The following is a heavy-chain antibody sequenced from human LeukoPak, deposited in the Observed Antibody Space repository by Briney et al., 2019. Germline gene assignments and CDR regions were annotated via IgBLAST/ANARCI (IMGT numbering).Heavy chain of an antibody. Sequence: PSETLSLTCTVSGGSIGSYYWTWIRQPPGKGLEWIGYTYNSGSTNYNPSLKSRVTISVDTSKNQFSLKLSSVTAADTAVYYCARSRDGYNLDYWGQGTLVTVSS. CDR1: GGSIGSYY. J-gene: IGHJ4*02. D-gene: IGHD5-24*01. CDR2: TYNSGST. CDR3: ARSRDGYNLDY. V-gene: IGHV4-59*01.